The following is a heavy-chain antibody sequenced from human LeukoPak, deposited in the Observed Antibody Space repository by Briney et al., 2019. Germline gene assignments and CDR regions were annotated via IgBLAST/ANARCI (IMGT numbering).Heavy chain of an antibody. CDR2: VYYSGRT. J-gene: IGHJ6*02. CDR3: ASGNVDAIHYYYGMDV. Sequence: SETLSLTCTVSGGSLSSYFWSWIRQPPGRGLEWIGYVYYSGRTNYNPSLKSRVTISVDTSKNQFSLKLSSVTAADTAVYYCASGNVDAIHYYYGMDVWGQGTTVTVSS. V-gene: IGHV4-59*08. CDR1: GGSLSSYF. D-gene: IGHD2-21*01.